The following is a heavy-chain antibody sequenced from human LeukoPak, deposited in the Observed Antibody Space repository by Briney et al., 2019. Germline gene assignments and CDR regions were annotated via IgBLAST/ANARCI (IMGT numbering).Heavy chain of an antibody. CDR3: ARLLGYCTATSCSYMDV. J-gene: IGHJ6*03. D-gene: IGHD2-2*01. V-gene: IGHV4-4*08. Sequence: SETLSITCTVSGGSISSYYWSWIRQPPGKGLEWIGNIYTSGSTNYNPSLKSRVTISVDTSKSQFSLKLSSVTAADTAVYYCARLLGYCTATSCSYMDVWGKGTTVTVSS. CDR2: IYTSGST. CDR1: GGSISSYY.